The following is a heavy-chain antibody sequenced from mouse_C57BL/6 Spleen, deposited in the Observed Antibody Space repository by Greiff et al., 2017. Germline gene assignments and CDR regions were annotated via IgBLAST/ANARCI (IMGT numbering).Heavy chain of an antibody. CDR1: GYTFTSYW. CDR2: IDPSDSYT. CDR3: ARKRGDGYYDYFDY. D-gene: IGHD2-3*01. V-gene: IGHV1-69*01. J-gene: IGHJ2*01. Sequence: VQLQQPGAELVMPGASVKLSCKASGYTFTSYWMHWVKQRPGQGLEWIGEIDPSDSYTNYNQKFKGKSTLTVDKSSSTAYMQLSNLTSEDSAVYDCARKRGDGYYDYFDYWGQGTTLTVSS.